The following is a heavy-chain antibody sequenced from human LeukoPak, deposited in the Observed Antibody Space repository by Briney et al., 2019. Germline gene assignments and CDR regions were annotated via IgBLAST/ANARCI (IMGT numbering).Heavy chain of an antibody. J-gene: IGHJ4*02. CDR3: ARAEGAYDRAFDY. D-gene: IGHD3-22*01. V-gene: IGHV4-61*01. CDR2: IYYSAST. Sequence: SETLSLTCTVSGVSVSSGRYFWSWIRQPPGTGLEWIGYIYYSASTNFNPSLKSRVTMSVDTSKNQFSLKLNSVTTADTAVYYCARAEGAYDRAFDYWGQGTLVTVSS. CDR1: GVSVSSGRYF.